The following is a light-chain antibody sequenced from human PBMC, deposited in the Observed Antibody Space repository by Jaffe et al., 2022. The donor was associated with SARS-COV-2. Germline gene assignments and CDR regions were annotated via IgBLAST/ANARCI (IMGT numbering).Light chain of an antibody. CDR2: GAS. Sequence: EIVLTQSPGTLSLSPGERATLSCRASQSVSSSYLAWYQQKPGQAPRLLIYGASSRATGIPDRFSGSGSGTDFTLTISRLEPEDFAVYYCQQYAIFPYTFGQGTNLEIK. V-gene: IGKV3-20*01. CDR3: QQYAIFPYT. CDR1: QSVSSSY. J-gene: IGKJ2*01.